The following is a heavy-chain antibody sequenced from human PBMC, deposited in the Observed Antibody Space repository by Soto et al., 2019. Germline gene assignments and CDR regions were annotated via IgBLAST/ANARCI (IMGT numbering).Heavy chain of an antibody. Sequence: QVQLQESGPGLVKPSETLSLTCTVSGGSISSYYWSWIRQPPGKGLEWIGYIYYSGSTNYNPSLRSRVTISVDTSKNQFSRKLSSVTAADTAVYYCARAYYDFWSGYPKKAYYYYGMDVWGQGTTVTVSS. D-gene: IGHD3-3*01. CDR2: IYYSGST. V-gene: IGHV4-59*01. J-gene: IGHJ6*02. CDR3: ARAYYDFWSGYPKKAYYYYGMDV. CDR1: GGSISSYY.